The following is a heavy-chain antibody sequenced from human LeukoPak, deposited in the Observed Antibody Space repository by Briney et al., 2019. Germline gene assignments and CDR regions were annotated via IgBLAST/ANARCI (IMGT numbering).Heavy chain of an antibody. D-gene: IGHD6-13*01. CDR2: ISGSGGST. CDR1: GFTFSTYA. V-gene: IGHV3-23*01. Sequence: QAGGSLRLSCAASGFTFSTYAMSWVRQAPGKGLEWVSAISGSGGSTYYADSVKGRFTISRDNSKNTLYLQMNSLRAEDTAVYYCAKVSRSSSWYYYYYMDVWGKGTTVTISS. J-gene: IGHJ6*03. CDR3: AKVSRSSSWYYYYYMDV.